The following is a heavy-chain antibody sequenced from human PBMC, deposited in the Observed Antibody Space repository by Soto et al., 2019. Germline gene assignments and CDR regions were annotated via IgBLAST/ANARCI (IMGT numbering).Heavy chain of an antibody. CDR2: IWYDGSNK. J-gene: IGHJ4*02. CDR1: GSTFSNYG. Sequence: VQLVESGGGVVQPGRSLRLSCAASGSTFSNYGMHWFRQAPGKGPEWVAVIWYDGSNKYYGESVKGRFSISRDNSKNTLYLDINSIRTEDTAVYYCAREGGSHGPSYFDSWGQGSLVIVSS. D-gene: IGHD3-16*01. CDR3: AREGGSHGPSYFDS. V-gene: IGHV3-33*01.